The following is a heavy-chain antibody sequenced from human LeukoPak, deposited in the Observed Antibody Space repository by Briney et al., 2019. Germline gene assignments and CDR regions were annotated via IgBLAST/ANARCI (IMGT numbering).Heavy chain of an antibody. D-gene: IGHD6-19*01. CDR1: GGSISSGGYY. J-gene: IGHJ4*02. CDR2: IYYSGST. Sequence: SETLSLTCTVSGGSISSGGYYWSWIRQHPGKGLEWIGYIYYSGSTYYNPSLKSRVTISVDTSKNQFSLKLSSVTAADTAVYYCARGDQWLVDYWGQGTLVTVSS. V-gene: IGHV4-31*03. CDR3: ARGDQWLVDY.